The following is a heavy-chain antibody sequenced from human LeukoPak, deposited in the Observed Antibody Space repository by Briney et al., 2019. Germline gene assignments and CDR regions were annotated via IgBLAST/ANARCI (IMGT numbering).Heavy chain of an antibody. D-gene: IGHD6-6*01. CDR3: AVSSSTADFDP. V-gene: IGHV4-61*02. CDR1: GGSISSGSYY. J-gene: IGHJ5*02. Sequence: SQTLSLTCTVSGGSISSGSYYWSWVRQPAGKGLEWIGRIYTSGSTDYNPSLKSRVTISVDTSRNQFSLKLTSVTAADTAVYYCAVSSSTADFDPWGPGTLVTVSS. CDR2: IYTSGST.